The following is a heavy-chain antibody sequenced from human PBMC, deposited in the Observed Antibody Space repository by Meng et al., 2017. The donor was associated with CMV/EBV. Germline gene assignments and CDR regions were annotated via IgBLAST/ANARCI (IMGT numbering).Heavy chain of an antibody. Sequence: SDTLSLPCTLSGCSISSSSYYWAWIRQPPGKGLVWIVSIYYSGSTYYNPSLKSRVTISVDTSKNQFSLKLSSVTAADTAVYYCARQESGSAVPSIFGVVIMGGFDYWGQGTLVTVSS. CDR1: GCSISSSSYY. J-gene: IGHJ4*02. D-gene: IGHD3-3*01. CDR2: IYYSGST. CDR3: ARQESGSAVPSIFGVVIMGGFDY. V-gene: IGHV4-39*07.